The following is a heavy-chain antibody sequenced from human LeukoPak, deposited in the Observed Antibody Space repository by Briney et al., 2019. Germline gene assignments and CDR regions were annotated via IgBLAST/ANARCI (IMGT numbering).Heavy chain of an antibody. CDR1: RFTFSSYG. J-gene: IGHJ4*02. CDR3: AXXXXAGXXXDSSGYYPSFHF. CDR2: IRYDGTNK. V-gene: IGHV3-30*02. Sequence: GGSLRLSCVASRFTFSSYGMHWVRQAPGKGLEWVAFIRYDGTNKYYVDSVKGRFTMSRDNSKNTLYLQMNSLRAEDKAVYYCAXXXXAGXXXDSSGYYPSFHFWGQGTLVTVSS. D-gene: IGHD3-22*01.